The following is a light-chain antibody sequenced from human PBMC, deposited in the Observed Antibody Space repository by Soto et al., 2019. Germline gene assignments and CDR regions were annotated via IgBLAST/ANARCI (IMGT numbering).Light chain of an antibody. V-gene: IGLV3-1*01. J-gene: IGLJ2*01. CDR2: EDS. CDR3: QAWDSSTGV. Sequence: SYELTQPPSVPVSPGQTASITCSGDKLGDKYASWYQQKPGQSPVLVIYEDSKRPSGIPERFSGSNSGNTATLNISGTQAMDEADYYCQAWDSSTGVFGGGTKLTVL. CDR1: KLGDKY.